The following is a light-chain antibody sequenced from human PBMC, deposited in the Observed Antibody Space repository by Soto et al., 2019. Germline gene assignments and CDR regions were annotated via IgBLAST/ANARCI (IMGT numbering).Light chain of an antibody. Sequence: VLTQSPAPLSLSPGERATLSCRTSLSVSVYLDWYQLKPGQAPRLLVYGASIRATGIPARFSGSGSGTVYSLTISSLQSEDFGVYFCQQYDQWWTLGQGTKVDIK. CDR3: QQYDQWWT. CDR1: LSVSVY. J-gene: IGKJ1*01. CDR2: GAS. V-gene: IGKV3-15*01.